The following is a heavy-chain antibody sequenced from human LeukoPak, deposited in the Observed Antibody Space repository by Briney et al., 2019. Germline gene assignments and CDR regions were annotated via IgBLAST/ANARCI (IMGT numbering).Heavy chain of an antibody. D-gene: IGHD5-18*01. J-gene: IGHJ4*02. CDR3: ARDLRGYTYGLGH. CDR2: IYTSGTT. CDR1: GGSIINYY. V-gene: IGHV4-4*07. Sequence: SETLSLTCTVSGGSIINYYCSCIRQPAGKGLEWIGRIYTSGTTNYNPSLKSRVTMSVDTSKNQLSLKPSSVTAADTAVYYCARDLRGYTYGLGHWGQGTLVTVSS.